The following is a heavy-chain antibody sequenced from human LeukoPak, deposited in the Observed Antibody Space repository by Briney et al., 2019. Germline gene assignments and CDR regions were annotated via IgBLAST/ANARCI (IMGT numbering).Heavy chain of an antibody. Sequence: GGSLRLSCAASGFTFSKNYMNWVRQAPGKGLEWVSVIYSGGSTLYADSVKGRFTISRHNYKNTVDLQMNGLRAEDSAVYYCASDSYRLYGLDVWGQGTTVTVSS. V-gene: IGHV3-53*04. J-gene: IGHJ6*02. CDR1: GFTFSKNY. CDR2: IYSGGST. CDR3: ASDSYRLYGLDV. D-gene: IGHD3-16*02.